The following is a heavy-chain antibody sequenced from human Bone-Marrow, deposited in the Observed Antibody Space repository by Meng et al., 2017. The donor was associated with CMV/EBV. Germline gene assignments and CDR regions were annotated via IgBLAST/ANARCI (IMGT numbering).Heavy chain of an antibody. CDR3: ARARRDYDSSGYYNRDEYYFDY. J-gene: IGHJ4*02. CDR1: GFTFSSYS. Sequence: GESLKISCAASGFTFSSYSMNWVRQAPGKGLEWVAFIRYDGSNKYYADSVKGRFTISRDNSKNTLYLQMNSLRAEDTAVYYCARARRDYDSSGYYNRDEYYFDYWGQGTLVTVSS. CDR2: IRYDGSNK. D-gene: IGHD3-22*01. V-gene: IGHV3-30*02.